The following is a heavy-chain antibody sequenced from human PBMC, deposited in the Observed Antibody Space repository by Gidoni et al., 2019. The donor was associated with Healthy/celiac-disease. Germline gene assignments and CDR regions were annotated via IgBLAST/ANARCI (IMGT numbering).Heavy chain of an antibody. D-gene: IGHD1-26*01. CDR3: AKVGSSVVGATLYYYYYGMDV. J-gene: IGHJ6*02. V-gene: IGHV3-30*18. CDR2: ISYDGSNK. CDR1: GFTFRRHG. Sequence: QVQLVESGGGVVQPGRSLRLSCAASGFTFRRHGMHWVRQAQGKGLDWVAVISYDGSNKYYADSVKGRVTISRDNSKNTLYLQMNSLRAEDTAVYYCAKVGSSVVGATLYYYYYGMDVWGQGTTVTVSS.